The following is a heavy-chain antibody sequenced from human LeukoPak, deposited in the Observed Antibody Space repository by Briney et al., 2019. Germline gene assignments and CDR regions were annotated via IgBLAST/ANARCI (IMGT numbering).Heavy chain of an antibody. J-gene: IGHJ6*03. CDR2: IYSGGST. V-gene: IGHV3-53*01. Sequence: GGSLRLSCAASGFTVSSNYMSWVRQAPGKGLEWVSVIYSGGSTYYADSVKGRFTLSRDNSKNTLYLQMNSLRAEDTAVYYCARDVIFELPALYYYYYRDVWGKGTTVTVSS. D-gene: IGHD2/OR15-2a*01. CDR1: GFTVSSNY. CDR3: ARDVIFELPALYYYYYRDV.